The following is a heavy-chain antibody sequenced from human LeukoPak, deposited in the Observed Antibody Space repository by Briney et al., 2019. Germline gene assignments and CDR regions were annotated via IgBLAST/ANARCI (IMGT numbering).Heavy chain of an antibody. CDR3: AKTRWLRPLDAFDI. CDR1: GFTFSSYG. CDR2: IWYDGSNK. J-gene: IGHJ3*02. Sequence: GGSLRLSCAASGFTFSSYGMHWVRQAPGKGLEWVAVIWYDGSNKYYADSVKGRFTISRDNSKSTLYLQMNSLRAEDTAVYYCAKTRWLRPLDAFDIWGQGTMVTVSS. V-gene: IGHV3-33*06. D-gene: IGHD5-24*01.